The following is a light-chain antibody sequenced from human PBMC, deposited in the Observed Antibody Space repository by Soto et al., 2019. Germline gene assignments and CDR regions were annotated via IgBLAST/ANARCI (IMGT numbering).Light chain of an antibody. J-gene: IGLJ1*01. Sequence: QSALTQPASVSGSPGQSITISCTGTASDLGSYNLVSWYQQHPGKAPKRMIYEGSKRPSGVSHRFSGSKSGNTASLTISGLQAEDEADYYCCSYAGSSTYVFGTGTKLTDL. V-gene: IGLV2-23*01. CDR3: CSYAGSSTYV. CDR2: EGS. CDR1: ASDLGSYNL.